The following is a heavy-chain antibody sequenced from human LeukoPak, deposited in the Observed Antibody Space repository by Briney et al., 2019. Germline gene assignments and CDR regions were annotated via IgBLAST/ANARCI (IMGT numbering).Heavy chain of an antibody. Sequence: SETLSLTCTVSGVSITNYYWSWIRQPPEKGLEWVGYIYTSGSTNYNPSLKSRVTISLDTSRNQFSLKLSSVTAADTAVYYCARQGGYSSPFSVWGKGTTVAVYS. D-gene: IGHD6-6*01. CDR1: GVSITNYY. CDR3: ARQGGYSSPFSV. J-gene: IGHJ6*04. CDR2: IYTSGST. V-gene: IGHV4-4*09.